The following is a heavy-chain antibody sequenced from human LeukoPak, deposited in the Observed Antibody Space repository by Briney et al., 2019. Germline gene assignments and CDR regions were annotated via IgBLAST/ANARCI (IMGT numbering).Heavy chain of an antibody. Sequence: ASVKVSCKASGYTFVGYYLHWVRQAPGQGLEWMAWIDPYTGNTHYAQKFLGRITVTRDTSVSTTYMELSGLTSDDTARYYCAREYSASEHWGQGTLVTVSS. CDR1: GYTFVGYY. V-gene: IGHV1-2*02. CDR2: IDPYTGNT. J-gene: IGHJ4*02. CDR3: AREYSASEH. D-gene: IGHD5-12*01.